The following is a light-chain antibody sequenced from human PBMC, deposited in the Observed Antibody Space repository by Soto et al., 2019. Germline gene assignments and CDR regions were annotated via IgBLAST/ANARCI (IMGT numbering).Light chain of an antibody. CDR3: QQRSNRPPIT. J-gene: IGKJ5*01. Sequence: EIVLTQSPATLSLSPGERATLSCRASQSVSSYLAWYQQKPGQAPRLLIYDASNSATSIPARSSGGGSGTEFSLTISSLEPEDFAVYYCQQRSNRPPITLGQGTRLEIK. V-gene: IGKV3-11*01. CDR1: QSVSSY. CDR2: DAS.